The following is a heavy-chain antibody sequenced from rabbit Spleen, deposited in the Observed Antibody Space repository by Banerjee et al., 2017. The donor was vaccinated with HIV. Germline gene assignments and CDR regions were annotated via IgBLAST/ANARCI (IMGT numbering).Heavy chain of an antibody. Sequence: QEQLEESGGDLVKPEGSLTLTCTASGFSFSSNYWTCWVRQAPGKGLEWIACIWGGSSGRTYYASWAKGRFTCSKTSSTTVTLQMTRLTAADTATYFCARDGAGGSYFDLWGQGTLVTVS. CDR1: GFSFSSNYW. CDR3: ARDGAGGSYFDL. J-gene: IGHJ4*01. D-gene: IGHD8-1*01. V-gene: IGHV1S45*01. CDR2: IWGGSSGRT.